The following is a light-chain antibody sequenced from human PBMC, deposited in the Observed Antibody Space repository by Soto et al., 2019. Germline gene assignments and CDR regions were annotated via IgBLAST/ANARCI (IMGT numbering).Light chain of an antibody. V-gene: IGKV3-15*01. CDR2: RIF. CDR3: QQYNSS. J-gene: IGKJ3*01. Sequence: VTKLSPGAVSVLPGESVTLSCRASQSVNGFLDWFQHKPGQAPRLVLKRIFIRAIGVPARFSGSGSGTEFTLTISSLQPDDFATYFCQQYNSSLGHGTKVDIK. CDR1: QSVNGF.